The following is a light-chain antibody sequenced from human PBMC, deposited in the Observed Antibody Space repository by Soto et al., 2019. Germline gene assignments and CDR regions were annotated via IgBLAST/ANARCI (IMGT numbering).Light chain of an antibody. CDR2: DAS. CDR3: QQYGSSLRT. V-gene: IGKV3-20*01. J-gene: IGKJ1*01. CDR1: ESVVSNY. Sequence: IVWEQSPDTLCLSPGEMAALSGRGAESVVSNYLALYQLKPGQAPRLLIYDASSRATGIPDRFSGSGSGTDFTLTIGRLEPEDFAVYYCQQYGSSLRTFGQGTKVDIK.